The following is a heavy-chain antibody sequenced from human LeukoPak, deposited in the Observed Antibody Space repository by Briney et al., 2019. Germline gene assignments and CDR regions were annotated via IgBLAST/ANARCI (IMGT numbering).Heavy chain of an antibody. Sequence: PGGSLRLSCAASGFTFSSYGMHWVRQAPGKGLEWVAVISYDGSNKYYADSVKGRFTISRDNSKNTLYLQMNSLRAEDTAVYYCAKDSVWTPRTRDYYYMDVWGKGTTVTVSS. CDR2: ISYDGSNK. D-gene: IGHD1-7*01. CDR3: AKDSVWTPRTRDYYYMDV. CDR1: GFTFSSYG. J-gene: IGHJ6*03. V-gene: IGHV3-30*18.